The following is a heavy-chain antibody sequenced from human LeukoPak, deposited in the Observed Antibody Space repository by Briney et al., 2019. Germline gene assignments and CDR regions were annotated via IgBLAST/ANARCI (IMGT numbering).Heavy chain of an antibody. D-gene: IGHD1-1*01. Sequence: QSGGSLRLSCAASGFTFSTYGMHWIRQAPGKGLEWVAFIHYDGSNEYYGDSVKGRFTISRDNSKNTLYLQMSSRRAETPAVYNGGEDLRSNVYIGFDTWGHRTLLSASS. J-gene: IGHJ4*01. CDR3: GEDLRSNVYIGFDT. V-gene: IGHV3-30*02. CDR2: IHYDGSNE. CDR1: GFTFSTYG.